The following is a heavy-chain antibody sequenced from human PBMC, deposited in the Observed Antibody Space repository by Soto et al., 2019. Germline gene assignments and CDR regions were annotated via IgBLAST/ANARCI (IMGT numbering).Heavy chain of an antibody. V-gene: IGHV3-9*01. CDR2: IGWTGNSL. Sequence: EMQLVESGGGLVQPGRSLRLSCVASGFTFDDYGMHWVRQPPGKGLEWVSGIGWTGNSLGDAVSVKGRFTISRDNAKNSLYLQMNSLRPDDTALYYCAKGRRAGSGASLDYWGQRTLVTVSS. D-gene: IGHD6-19*01. J-gene: IGHJ4*02. CDR1: GFTFDDYG. CDR3: AKGRRAGSGASLDY.